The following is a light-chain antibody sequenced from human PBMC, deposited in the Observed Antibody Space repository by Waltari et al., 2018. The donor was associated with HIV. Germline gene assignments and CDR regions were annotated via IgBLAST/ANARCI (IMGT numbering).Light chain of an antibody. CDR2: ADS. V-gene: IGLV3-9*01. Sequence: YEVTQARSVSVTLGQTAKITCGGNYIGTKSVHWYQQRPGQAPTLVIFADSGRPSGVPDRFSGSSSGNLDTLSINRVQSGDEADYYCQVWDSGAVIFGGGTKLTV. J-gene: IGLJ2*01. CDR1: YIGTKS. CDR3: QVWDSGAVI.